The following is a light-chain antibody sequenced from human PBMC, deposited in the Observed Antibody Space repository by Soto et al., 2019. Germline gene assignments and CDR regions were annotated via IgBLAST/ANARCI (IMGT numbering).Light chain of an antibody. J-gene: IGLJ2*01. Sequence: QSVLTQPPSASGTPGQRVTISCSGSSSNIGSNYVYWYQQLPGTVPKLLIYRDNQRPSGVPDRFSGSKSGTSASLAISGLRSEDEADYYCAAWADNLGGQVFGGGTKVTVL. CDR1: SSNIGSNY. CDR2: RDN. CDR3: AAWADNLGGQV. V-gene: IGLV1-47*01.